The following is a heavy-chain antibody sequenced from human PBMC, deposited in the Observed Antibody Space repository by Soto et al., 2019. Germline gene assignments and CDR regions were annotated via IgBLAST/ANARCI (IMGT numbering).Heavy chain of an antibody. D-gene: IGHD1-1*01. V-gene: IGHV3-74*01. CDR2: MNSDGRTT. CDR3: VRDPYTAWVYRVDV. J-gene: IGHJ6*02. Sequence: GGSLRLSCAASGFTFSSYWMHWVRQAPGKGLVWVSRMNSDGRTTNYADSVKGRFTISRDNARNTLYLQMNSLRAEDTAVYYCVRDPYTAWVYRVDVWGQGTTVTVSS. CDR1: GFTFSSYW.